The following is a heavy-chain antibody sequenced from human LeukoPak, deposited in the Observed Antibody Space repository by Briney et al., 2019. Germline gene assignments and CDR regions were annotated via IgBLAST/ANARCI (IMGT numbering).Heavy chain of an antibody. CDR1: GGSISSYY. CDR2: IYYSGST. CDR3: AREYPGDGMDV. J-gene: IGHJ6*02. V-gene: IGHV4-59*01. Sequence: SSETLSLTCTVSGGSISSYYWSWSRQPPGKGLEWIGYIYYSGSTNYNPSLKSRVTISVDTSKNQFSLKLGSVTAADTAVYYCAREYPGDGMDVWGQGTTVTVSS.